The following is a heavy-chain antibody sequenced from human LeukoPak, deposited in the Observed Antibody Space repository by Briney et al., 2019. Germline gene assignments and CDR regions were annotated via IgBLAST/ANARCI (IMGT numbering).Heavy chain of an antibody. Sequence: ASVKVSCKASGYTFIDYGISWVRQAPGQGLEWMGWISGYTGNTEYAQNFHDRITVTTDTSTSTAYLELRNLGFDDAAVYYCARTSSGWSWGRGTQVTVSS. CDR3: ARTSSGWS. CDR2: ISGYTGNT. J-gene: IGHJ4*02. CDR1: GYTFIDYG. D-gene: IGHD6-19*01. V-gene: IGHV1-18*01.